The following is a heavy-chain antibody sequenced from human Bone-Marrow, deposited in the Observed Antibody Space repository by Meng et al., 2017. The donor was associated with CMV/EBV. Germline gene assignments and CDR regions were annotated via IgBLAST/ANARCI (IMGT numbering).Heavy chain of an antibody. CDR1: GYTFTGYH. CDR3: ARDRGLRVFDY. J-gene: IGHJ4*02. D-gene: IGHD5-12*01. CDR2: ISAYNGNT. V-gene: IGHV1-18*04. Sequence: ASVKVSCKASGYTFTGYHMHWVRQAPEQGLEWMGWISAYNGNTNYAQKLQGRVTMTTDTSTSTAYMELRSLRSDDTAVYYCARDRGLRVFDYWGQGTLVTVSS.